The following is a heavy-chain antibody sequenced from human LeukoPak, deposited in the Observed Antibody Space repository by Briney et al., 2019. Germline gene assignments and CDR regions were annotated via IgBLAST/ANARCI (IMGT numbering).Heavy chain of an antibody. CDR2: ISGSGGST. D-gene: IGHD2-15*01. V-gene: IGHV3-23*01. Sequence: GGSLRLSCADSGFTFSSYAMNWVRQAPGKGLEWVSAISGSGGSTYYADSVKGRFTISRDNAKNSLYLQMNSLRAEDTAVYYCARTVVGARGYWGQGTLVTVSS. CDR3: ARTVVGARGY. J-gene: IGHJ4*02. CDR1: GFTFSSYA.